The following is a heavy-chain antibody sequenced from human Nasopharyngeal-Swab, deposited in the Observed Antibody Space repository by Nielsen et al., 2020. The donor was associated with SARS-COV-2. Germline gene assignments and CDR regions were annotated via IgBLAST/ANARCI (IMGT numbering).Heavy chain of an antibody. J-gene: IGHJ3*02. V-gene: IGHV3-33*01. CDR3: ARDSRDRYSSGPDAFDI. Sequence: GSLKISCAASGFTFSSYGMHWVRQAPGKGLEWVAVIWYDGSNKYYADSVKGRFTISRDNSKNTLYLQMNSLRAEDTAVYYCARDSRDRYSSGPDAFDIWGQGTMVTVSS. CDR1: GFTFSSYG. D-gene: IGHD6-19*01. CDR2: IWYDGSNK.